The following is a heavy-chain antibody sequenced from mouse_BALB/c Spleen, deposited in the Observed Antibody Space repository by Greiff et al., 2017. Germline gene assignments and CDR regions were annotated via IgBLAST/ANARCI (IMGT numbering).Heavy chain of an antibody. V-gene: IGHV5-6-5*01. J-gene: IGHJ3*01. Sequence: EVQVVESGGGLVKPGGSLKLSCAASGFTFSSYAMSWVRQTPEKRLEWVASISSGGSTYYPDSVKGRFTISRDNARNILYLQMSSLRSEDTAMYYCAREGLGSSAWFAYWGQGTLVTVSA. CDR1: GFTFSSYA. D-gene: IGHD1-1*01. CDR3: AREGLGSSAWFAY. CDR2: ISSGGST.